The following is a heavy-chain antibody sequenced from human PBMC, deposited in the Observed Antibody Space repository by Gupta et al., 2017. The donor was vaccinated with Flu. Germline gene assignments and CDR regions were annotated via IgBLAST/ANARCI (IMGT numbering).Heavy chain of an antibody. J-gene: IGHJ4*02. CDR3: ARGLRGTSRYTYFDY. V-gene: IGHV3-72*01. CDR1: GFTFSDHY. D-gene: IGHD2-2*02. CDR2: TRNKANSYTT. Sequence: EVQLVESGGGLVQPGGSLRLSCAASGFTFSDHYMDWVREAPGKGLEWVGRTRNKANSYTTEYAASVKGRFTISRDDSKNSLYLQMNSLKTEDTAVYYCARGLRGTSRYTYFDYWGQGTLVTVSS.